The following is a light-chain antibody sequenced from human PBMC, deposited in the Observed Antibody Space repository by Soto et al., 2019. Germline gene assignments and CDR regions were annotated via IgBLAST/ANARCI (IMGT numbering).Light chain of an antibody. J-gene: IGLJ2*01. CDR2: VGTGGIVG. CDR3: GADHGSGSNFVVV. Sequence: QSVLTQSPSASASLGASVTITCTLSSGYSNYKVDWYQQRPGKGPRFVMRVGTGGIVGSKGDGIPDRFSVLGSGLNRYLTIKNIQEEDESDYHCGADHGSGSNFVVVFGGGTKLTVL. CDR1: SGYSNYK. V-gene: IGLV9-49*01.